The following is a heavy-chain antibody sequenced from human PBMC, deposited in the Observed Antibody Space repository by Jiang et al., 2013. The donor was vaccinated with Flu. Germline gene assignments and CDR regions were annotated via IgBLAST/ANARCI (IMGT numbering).Heavy chain of an antibody. CDR2: MNPNSGNT. CDR3: ARVERYYYGSGSYSEYYYYYYGMDV. D-gene: IGHD3-10*01. Sequence: GAEVKKPGGLSEGLLQGFWIHLTSYDINWVRQATGQGLEWMGWMNPNSGNTGYAQKFQGRVTMTRNTSVSTAYMELSSLRSEDTAVYYCARVERYYYGSGSYSEYYYYYYGMDVWGQGTTVTVSS. V-gene: IGHV1-8*02. CDR1: IHLTSYD. J-gene: IGHJ6*02.